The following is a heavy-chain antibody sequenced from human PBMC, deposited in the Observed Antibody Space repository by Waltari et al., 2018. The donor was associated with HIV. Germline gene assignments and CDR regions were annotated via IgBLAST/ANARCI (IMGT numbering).Heavy chain of an antibody. V-gene: IGHV4-34*02. D-gene: IGHD1-1*01. CDR1: GGSFSGFY. CDR3: ATGPSVRAFRGNLYFNSSLDV. J-gene: IGHJ6*02. CDR2: IDQSGAM. Sequence: QVQLQQWGAGQVKPSETLSLTCLLYGGSFSGFYWTWVRPSPGKGLEWIGEIDQSGAMRLNPSLKRRITIAMDTSRSHFALKLSPVSPADTAVYYCATGPSVRAFRGNLYFNSSLDVWGQGTTVTVSS.